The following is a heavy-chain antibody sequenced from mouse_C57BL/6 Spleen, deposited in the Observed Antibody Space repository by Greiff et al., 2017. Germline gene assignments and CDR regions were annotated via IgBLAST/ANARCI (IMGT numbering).Heavy chain of an antibody. V-gene: IGHV2-2*01. CDR2: IWSGGST. CDR1: GFSLTSYG. CDR3: ARNTHDFDWDVAY. D-gene: IGHD4-1*01. Sequence: QVQLQQSGPGLVQPSQSLSITCTVSGFSLTSYGVHWVRQSPGKGLEWLGVIWSGGSTDYNAAFISRLSISKDNSKSQVFFKMNSLQADDTAIYYCARNTHDFDWDVAYWGQGTLVTVSA. J-gene: IGHJ3*01.